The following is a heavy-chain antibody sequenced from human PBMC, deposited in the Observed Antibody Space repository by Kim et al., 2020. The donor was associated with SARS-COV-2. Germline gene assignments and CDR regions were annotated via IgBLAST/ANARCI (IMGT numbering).Heavy chain of an antibody. CDR2: ISCIGEST. CDR1: GFPFSSHA. D-gene: IGHD6-19*01. CDR3: VAELAG. V-gene: IGHV3-21*01. Sequence: GGSLRLSCPASGFPFSSHAMIWVRPAPGKVLDWVSSISCIGESTYSADPLRGRFTSSRDTTKKPAYLQIHSLRVEDTAVYYCVAELAGRGPGPLVNVSS. J-gene: IGHJ3*01.